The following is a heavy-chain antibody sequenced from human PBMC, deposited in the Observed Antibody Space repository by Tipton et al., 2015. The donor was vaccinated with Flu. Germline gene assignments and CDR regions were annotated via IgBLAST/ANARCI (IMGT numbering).Heavy chain of an antibody. Sequence: TLSLTCSVSGDSIGYPYYWNWIRQPPGKGLEWIGYIYNNAYTKYNPSLKSRVTISVDTSKKQFSLQLRSVTAADTAVYYCARDPSLGMPDYFDHWGQGTLVTASS. CDR1: GDSIGYPYY. J-gene: IGHJ4*02. CDR3: ARDPSLGMPDYFDH. CDR2: IYNNAYT. V-gene: IGHV4-59*12. D-gene: IGHD2-2*01.